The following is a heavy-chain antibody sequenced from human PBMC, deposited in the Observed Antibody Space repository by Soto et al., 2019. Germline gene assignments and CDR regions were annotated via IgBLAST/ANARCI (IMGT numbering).Heavy chain of an antibody. Sequence: XVDLVESGGGLVKPGGXLRLSXXASXFMFTKSTMNWVRQXPXXXLEWVSSITSASDYIFYADSVKGRFTISRDNANNSLYLQMNSLRAEDTXVYXCARXXXXXSTPLDIWGQGTMVTVSS. J-gene: IGHJ3*02. D-gene: IGHD4-17*01. CDR1: XFMFTKST. V-gene: IGHV3-21*01. CDR3: ARXXXXXSTPLDI. CDR2: ITSASDYI.